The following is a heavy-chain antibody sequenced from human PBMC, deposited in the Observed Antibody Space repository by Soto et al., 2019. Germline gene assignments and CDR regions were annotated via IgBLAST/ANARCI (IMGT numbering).Heavy chain of an antibody. Sequence: GGSLRLSCAASGFTFSNYWMSWVRQAPGKGLEWVANIKQDGSEKYYVDSVKGRFTLSRDNAQNSLQLQMNSLRAEDTAIYFCARVAYGNGWIFDHWGHGTLVTVSS. CDR3: ARVAYGNGWIFDH. V-gene: IGHV3-7*01. D-gene: IGHD6-19*01. J-gene: IGHJ4*01. CDR2: IKQDGSEK. CDR1: GFTFSNYW.